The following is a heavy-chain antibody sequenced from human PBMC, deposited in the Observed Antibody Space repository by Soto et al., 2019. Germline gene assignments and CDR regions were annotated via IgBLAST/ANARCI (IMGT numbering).Heavy chain of an antibody. CDR2: TYYRSKWYN. V-gene: IGHV6-1*01. J-gene: IGHJ5*02. D-gene: IGHD2-2*02. CDR1: GDSVSSNSAA. Sequence: PSQTLSLTCAISGDSVSSNSAAWNWIRQSPSRGLEWLGRTYYRSKWYNDYAVSVKSRITINPDTSKNQFSLQLNSVTPEDTAVHYCAREGGLGYCSSTSCYTSNWFDPWGQGTLVTVSS. CDR3: AREGGLGYCSSTSCYTSNWFDP.